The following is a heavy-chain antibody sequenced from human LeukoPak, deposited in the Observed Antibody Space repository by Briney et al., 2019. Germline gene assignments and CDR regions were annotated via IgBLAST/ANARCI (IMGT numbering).Heavy chain of an antibody. V-gene: IGHV3-7*01. Sequence: GGSLRLSCAASGFIFSSYWMSWVRQAPGTGLEWVAIIKPDGSEEYYVDSVKGRFTISRDNAKNSLYLQMNSLRAEDTAVYYCARDTYYSAFSGPRFDYWGQGTLVTVSS. CDR1: GFIFSSYW. D-gene: IGHD3-22*01. CDR3: ARDTYYSAFSGPRFDY. CDR2: IKPDGSEE. J-gene: IGHJ4*02.